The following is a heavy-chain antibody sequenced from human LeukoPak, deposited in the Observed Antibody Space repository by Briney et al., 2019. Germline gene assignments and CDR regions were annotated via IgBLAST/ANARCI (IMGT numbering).Heavy chain of an antibody. J-gene: IGHJ3*02. V-gene: IGHV3-33*01. Sequence: GGSLRLSCAASGFTFSSYGMHWVRQAPGKGLEWVAVIWNDGSNKYYADSVKGRFTISRDNSKTTLYLQMNSLRAEDTAVYYCARIHSLYYYDSSGYGAFDIWGQGTMVTVSS. CDR1: GFTFSSYG. CDR2: IWNDGSNK. CDR3: ARIHSLYYYDSSGYGAFDI. D-gene: IGHD3-22*01.